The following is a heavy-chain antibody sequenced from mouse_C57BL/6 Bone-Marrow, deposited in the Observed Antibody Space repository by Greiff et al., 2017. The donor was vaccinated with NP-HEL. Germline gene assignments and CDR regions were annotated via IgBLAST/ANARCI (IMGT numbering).Heavy chain of an antibody. J-gene: IGHJ3*01. V-gene: IGHV2-2*01. CDR3: AIPRITTSWFAY. D-gene: IGHD2-4*01. CDR2: IWSGGST. Sequence: VQLQQSGPGLVQPSQSLSITCTVSGFSLTSYGVHWVRQSPGKGLEWLGVIWSGGSTDYNAAFISRLSISKDNSKSQVFFKMNSLQADDTAIYYCAIPRITTSWFAYWGQGTLVTVSA. CDR1: GFSLTSYG.